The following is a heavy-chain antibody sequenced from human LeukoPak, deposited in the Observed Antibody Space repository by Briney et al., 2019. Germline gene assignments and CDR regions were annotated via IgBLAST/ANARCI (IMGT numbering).Heavy chain of an antibody. CDR2: IIPIFGTA. J-gene: IGHJ4*02. CDR1: GGTFSSYA. CDR3: ARGGELWELFPLFDY. Sequence: GSSVKVSCKASGGTFSSYAISWVRQAPGQGLEWMGGIIPIFGTANYAQKFQGRVTITTDESTSTAYMELSSLSSEDTAVYYCARGGELWELFPLFDYLGQGTLVTVSS. V-gene: IGHV1-69*05. D-gene: IGHD1-26*01.